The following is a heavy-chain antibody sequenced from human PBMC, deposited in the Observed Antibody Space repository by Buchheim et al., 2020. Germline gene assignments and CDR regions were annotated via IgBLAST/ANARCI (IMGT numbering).Heavy chain of an antibody. CDR2: MNPNSGNT. CDR1: GYTFTSYD. J-gene: IGHJ6*02. CDR3: ARGGFVGAAGTYYYYGMDV. V-gene: IGHV1-8*01. Sequence: QVQLVQSGAEVKKPGASVKVSCKASGYTFTSYDINWVRQATGQGLEWMGWMNPNSGNTGYAQKFQGRVTMNRNNSIRTAYMELSSLRSEDTAVYYCARGGFVGAAGTYYYYGMDVWGQGTT. D-gene: IGHD6-13*01.